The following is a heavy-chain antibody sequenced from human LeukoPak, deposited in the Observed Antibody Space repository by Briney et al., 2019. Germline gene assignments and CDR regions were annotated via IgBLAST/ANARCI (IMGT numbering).Heavy chain of an antibody. J-gene: IGHJ4*02. CDR3: ARGGVESAGRYYFDY. CDR1: GFTVSSDY. V-gene: IGHV3-66*01. Sequence: GGSLRLSCAASGFTVSSDYMSWVRQAPGKGLEWVSVIYPGGSTHYTDSVKGRFTISRDNSKNTLYLQMNSLRSEDAAVYYCARGGVESAGRYYFDYWGQGTLLTVSS. D-gene: IGHD3-3*01. CDR2: IYPGGST.